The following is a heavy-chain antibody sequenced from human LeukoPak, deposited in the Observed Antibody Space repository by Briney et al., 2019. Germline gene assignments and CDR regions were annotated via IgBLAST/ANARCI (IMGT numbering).Heavy chain of an antibody. J-gene: IGHJ6*02. CDR3: AKVRFGSGGGRGLDV. CDR1: GFTFSSYG. Sequence: GGSLRLSCAASGFTFSSYGMHWVRQAPGKGLEWVAVIWYDGSNKFYADSVKGRFTISRDNSKNTVYLQMNSLGAGDTAVYYCAKVRFGSGGGRGLDVWGQGTTVTVSS. D-gene: IGHD3-10*01. V-gene: IGHV3-33*06. CDR2: IWYDGSNK.